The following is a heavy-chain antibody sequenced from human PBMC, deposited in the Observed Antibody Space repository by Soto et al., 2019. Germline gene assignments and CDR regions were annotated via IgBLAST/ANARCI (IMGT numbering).Heavy chain of an antibody. CDR2: IYYRGST. V-gene: IGHV4-39*01. J-gene: IGHJ5*02. Sequence: QLQLQESGPGLVKPSETLSLTCTVSGGSISSSSYYWGWIRQPPGKGLEWIGSIYYRGSTYYNPSLKSRVTISVDTSKHQFSLKLSSVTAADTAVYYCVGVVVVPAATNYNWFDPWGQGTLVTVSS. D-gene: IGHD2-2*01. CDR3: VGVVVVPAATNYNWFDP. CDR1: GGSISSSSYY.